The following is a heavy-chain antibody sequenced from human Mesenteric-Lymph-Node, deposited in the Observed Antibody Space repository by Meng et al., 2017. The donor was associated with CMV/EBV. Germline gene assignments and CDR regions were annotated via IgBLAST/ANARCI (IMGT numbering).Heavy chain of an antibody. CDR3: AKDRAVAGRAEGLF. J-gene: IGHJ4*02. V-gene: IGHV3-30*02. D-gene: IGHD6-19*01. CDR2: IRYDGSNK. CDR1: GFTFSSYG. Sequence: SCAASGFTFSSYGMHWVRQAPGKGLEWVAFIRYDGSNKYYADSVKGRFTISRDNSKNTLYLQLNSLRAEDTAVYYCAKDRAVAGRAEGLFWGQGTLVTVSS.